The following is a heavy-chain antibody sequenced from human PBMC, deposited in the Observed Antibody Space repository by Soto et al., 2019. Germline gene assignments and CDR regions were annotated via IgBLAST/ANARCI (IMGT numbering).Heavy chain of an antibody. J-gene: IGHJ5*02. D-gene: IGHD3-16*02. V-gene: IGHV3-15*07. Sequence: EVQLVESGGGLVKPGGSLRLSCAASGFTFSNAWMNWVRQAPGKGLEWVGRIKSKTDGRTTDYAAPVKGRFTISRDDSKNTLYLQMNSLKTEDTAVYYCTTDVTVINWFDPWGQGTLVTVSS. CDR3: TTDVTVINWFDP. CDR1: GFTFSNAW. CDR2: IKSKTDGRTT.